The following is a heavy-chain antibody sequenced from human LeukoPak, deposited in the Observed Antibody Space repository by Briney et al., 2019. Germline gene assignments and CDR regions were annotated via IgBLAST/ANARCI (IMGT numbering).Heavy chain of an antibody. CDR2: IRSKAYGGTT. J-gene: IGHJ4*02. CDR3: TRDQTPYY. V-gene: IGHV3-49*04. Sequence: GGSLRLSCAASGFTFSNAWMSWVRQAPGKGLEWVGFIRSKAYGGTTEYAASVKGRFTISRDDSKSIAYLQMNSLKTEGTAVYYCTRDQTPYYWGQGTLVTVSS. CDR1: GFTFSNAW.